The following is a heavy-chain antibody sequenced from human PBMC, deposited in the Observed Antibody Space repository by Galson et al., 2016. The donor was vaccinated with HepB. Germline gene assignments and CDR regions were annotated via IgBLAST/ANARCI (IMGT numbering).Heavy chain of an antibody. CDR2: ISYDGRNK. J-gene: IGHJ4*02. D-gene: IGHD1-26*01. Sequence: SLRLSCAASGFSFTSYGMHWVRQAPGKGLEWVAVISYDGRNKYYGDSVKGRFTISRDNSKNTLFLQMNSLRPEDTAVYYCAKGVGVDSDSWGQVTLVIVSS. CDR1: GFSFTSYG. CDR3: AKGVGVDSDS. V-gene: IGHV3-30*18.